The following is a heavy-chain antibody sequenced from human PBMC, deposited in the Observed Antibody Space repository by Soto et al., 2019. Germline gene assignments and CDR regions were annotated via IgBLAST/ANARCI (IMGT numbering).Heavy chain of an antibody. Sequence: SETLSLTCTVSGGSISGYYWTWIRQAAGKGLEWIGRIYSSGTTKYNPSLKSRVTMSLDTSKNQFSLRLSSETATDTAVYYCARGQRFSDWFDPWGPGTLVTVSS. D-gene: IGHD3-3*01. CDR2: IYSSGTT. CDR3: ARGQRFSDWFDP. J-gene: IGHJ5*02. V-gene: IGHV4-4*07. CDR1: GGSISGYY.